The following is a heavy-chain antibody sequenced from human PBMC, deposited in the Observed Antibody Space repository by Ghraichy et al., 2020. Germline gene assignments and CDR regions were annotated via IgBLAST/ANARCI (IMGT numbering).Heavy chain of an antibody. J-gene: IGHJ6*02. D-gene: IGHD2-2*01. CDR1: GFTFYNYW. Sequence: GGSLRLSCTTSGFTFYNYWMHWVRQVPGKGLVWVSRISIDGRGTSYADSVKGRFTISRDDAKRTLYLQMNSLRDEDTAVYYCARANYLGYCGRTSCHDYGMDVWGQGTTVTVSS. V-gene: IGHV3-74*01. CDR2: ISIDGRGT. CDR3: ARANYLGYCGRTSCHDYGMDV.